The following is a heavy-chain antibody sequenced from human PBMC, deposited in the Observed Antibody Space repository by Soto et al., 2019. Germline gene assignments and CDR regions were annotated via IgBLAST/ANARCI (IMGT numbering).Heavy chain of an antibody. D-gene: IGHD3-3*01. CDR2: INPNSGGT. J-gene: IGHJ6*02. CDR1: GYTFTGYY. V-gene: IGHV1-2*04. Sequence: GASVKVSCKASGYTFTGYYMHWVRQAPGQGLEWMGWINPNSGGTNYAQKFQGWVTMTRDTSISTAYMELSRLRSDDTAVYYCAREKSYDFWSGYKYYGMDVWGQGTTVTDSS. CDR3: AREKSYDFWSGYKYYGMDV.